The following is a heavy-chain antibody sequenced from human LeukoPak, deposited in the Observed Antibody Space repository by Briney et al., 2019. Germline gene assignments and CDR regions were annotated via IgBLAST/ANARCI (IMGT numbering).Heavy chain of an antibody. V-gene: IGHV1-18*01. D-gene: IGHD6-19*01. CDR3: ARVEQLQDHYYFYMDV. Sequence: ASVKVSCKASGYTFTNYGITWVRQAPGQGLEWMGWISAYQGHTKYAQKFQGRVTMTTDTSTRTAYMEVRSLRSDDTAVYYCARVEQLQDHYYFYMDVWGKGTTVTVSS. J-gene: IGHJ6*03. CDR1: GYTFTNYG. CDR2: ISAYQGHT.